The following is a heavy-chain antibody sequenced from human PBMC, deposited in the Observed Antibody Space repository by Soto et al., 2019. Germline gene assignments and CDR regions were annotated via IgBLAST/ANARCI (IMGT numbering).Heavy chain of an antibody. CDR1: GFSFSGYA. D-gene: IGHD6-13*01. V-gene: IGHV3-23*01. CDR2: ISGAGDRT. CDR3: AKATRGPLSSRSSDANHFDS. Sequence: EAQLLESGGSLVQPGGSLRLSCAASGFSFSGYAMNWVRQAPGKALEWVSIISGAGDRTYYADSVKGRFTISRDNSKNTLYLQMNSLRAEDTAVYHCAKATRGPLSSRSSDANHFDSWGLGTLVAVSS. J-gene: IGHJ4*02.